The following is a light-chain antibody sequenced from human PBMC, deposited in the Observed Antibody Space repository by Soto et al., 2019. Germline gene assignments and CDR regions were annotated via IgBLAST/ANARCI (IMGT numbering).Light chain of an antibody. CDR3: QQYNSYSYT. Sequence: DIQMPQSPSTLSASVGDRVTITCRASQSISSWLAWYQQKPGKAPKLLIYDASSLESGVPSRFSGSGSGTEFTLTISSLQPDDFATYYCQQYNSYSYTFGQGTKLYIK. CDR2: DAS. J-gene: IGKJ2*01. V-gene: IGKV1-5*01. CDR1: QSISSW.